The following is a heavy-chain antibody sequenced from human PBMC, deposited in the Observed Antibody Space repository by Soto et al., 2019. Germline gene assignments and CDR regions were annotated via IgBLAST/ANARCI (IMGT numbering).Heavy chain of an antibody. J-gene: IGHJ6*03. V-gene: IGHV4-59*01. CDR3: ARDARGYWPREDYYYYMDV. Sequence: SGTLSLTCTVSGGSISSYYWSWIRQPPGKGLEWIGYIYYSGSTNYNPSLKSRVTISVDTSKNQFSLKLSSVTAADTAVYYCARDARGYWPREDYYYYMDVWGKGTTVTVSS. CDR2: IYYSGST. D-gene: IGHD3-22*01. CDR1: GGSISSYY.